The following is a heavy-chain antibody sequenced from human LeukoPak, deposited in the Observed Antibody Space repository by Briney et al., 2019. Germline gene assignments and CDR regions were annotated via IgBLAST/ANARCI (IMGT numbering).Heavy chain of an antibody. J-gene: IGHJ4*02. D-gene: IGHD4-17*01. Sequence: SETLSLTCTVSGGSISSYYWSWIRQPPGKGLEWIGYIYYSGSTNYNSSLKSRVTISVDTSKNQFSLKLSSVTAADTAVYYCARPRWDDYGDLYFDYWGQGTLVTVSS. CDR2: IYYSGST. V-gene: IGHV4-59*08. CDR3: ARPRWDDYGDLYFDY. CDR1: GGSISSYY.